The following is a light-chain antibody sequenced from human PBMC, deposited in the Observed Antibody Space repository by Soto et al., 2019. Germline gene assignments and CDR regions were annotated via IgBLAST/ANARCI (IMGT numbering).Light chain of an antibody. CDR3: QQYQSYFLT. J-gene: IGKJ3*01. CDR1: QSISRS. Sequence: DIQMTQSPSTLSASVGDRVTTTCRASQSISRSLAWYQQKSGKAPKLLIYDASSLASGVPSRFSGSGFGTEFTLTISGLQPDDFATYYCQQYQSYFLTFGPGTTVDMK. CDR2: DAS. V-gene: IGKV1-5*01.